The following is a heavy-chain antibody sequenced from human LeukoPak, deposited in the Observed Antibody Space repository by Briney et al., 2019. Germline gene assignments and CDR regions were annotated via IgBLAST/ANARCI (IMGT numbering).Heavy chain of an antibody. J-gene: IGHJ2*01. CDR2: ISGNSGST. Sequence: PGGSLRLSCAASGFTFNNYAMSWLRQAPGKGLEWVSSISGNSGSTYFADTVKGRFTISRDNSKNTLYLQMNSLRADDTAVYYCAKANIVVVAAGWFFDLWGRGTLVTVSS. CDR3: AKANIVVVAAGWFFDL. V-gene: IGHV3-23*01. CDR1: GFTFNNYA. D-gene: IGHD2-21*01.